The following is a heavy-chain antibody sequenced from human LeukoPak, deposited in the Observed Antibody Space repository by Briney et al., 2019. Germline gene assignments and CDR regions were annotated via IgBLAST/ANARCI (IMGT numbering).Heavy chain of an antibody. V-gene: IGHV3-23*01. D-gene: IGHD3-22*01. CDR1: GFTFNIFS. Sequence: GGSLRLSCAASGFTFNIFSMSWVCQAPGKGLEWVSSISSSGDLTVYAGSVKGRFTISRDNSKNTLYLQMNSLRAEDTAIYYCAKDRPNYYESNGHYYRRDGDYWGQGTLVTVSS. CDR2: ISSSGDLT. CDR3: AKDRPNYYESNGHYYRRDGDY. J-gene: IGHJ4*02.